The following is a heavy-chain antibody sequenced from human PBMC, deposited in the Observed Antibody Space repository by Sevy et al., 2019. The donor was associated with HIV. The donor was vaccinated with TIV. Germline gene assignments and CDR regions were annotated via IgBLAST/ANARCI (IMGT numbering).Heavy chain of an antibody. Sequence: GGSLRLSCAASGFTFTSYSMHWVRQAPGKGLEWVATISYDATNKHYADSLKGLFTISRDNSRNSLFLQMNSLRSEDTAVYYCALERLSSNVAEYFQNWGQGTLVTVSS. V-gene: IGHV3-30-3*01. J-gene: IGHJ1*01. CDR1: GFTFTSYS. CDR3: ALERLSSNVAEYFQN. CDR2: ISYDATNK. D-gene: IGHD1-1*01.